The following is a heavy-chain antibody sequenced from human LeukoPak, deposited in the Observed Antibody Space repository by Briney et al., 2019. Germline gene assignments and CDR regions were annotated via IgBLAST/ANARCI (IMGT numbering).Heavy chain of an antibody. J-gene: IGHJ4*02. CDR2: IDWDDGQ. V-gene: IGHV2-70*04. Sequence: SGPALVKPTQTLTLTCTFSGFSLSTSGMRVSWIRQPPGEALEWLARIDWDDGQFYTTSLKTRLTISKDTSKNQVVLTMTNMDPVDTATYYCARMGASSHFDYWGQGTLVTVSS. D-gene: IGHD4/OR15-4a*01. CDR3: ARMGASSHFDY. CDR1: GFSLSTSGMR.